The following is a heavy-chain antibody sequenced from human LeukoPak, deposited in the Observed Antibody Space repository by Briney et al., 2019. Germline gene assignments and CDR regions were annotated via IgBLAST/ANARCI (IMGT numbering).Heavy chain of an antibody. Sequence: PSETLSLTCTVSGGSISSSSYYWGWIRQPPGKGLEWIGSIYYSGSTYYNPSLKSRVTISVDTSKNQFSLKLSSVTAADTAAYYCARDPGGSSWYDWFDPWGQGTLVTVSS. D-gene: IGHD6-13*01. V-gene: IGHV4-39*02. CDR1: GGSISSSSYY. CDR3: ARDPGGSSWYDWFDP. CDR2: IYYSGST. J-gene: IGHJ5*02.